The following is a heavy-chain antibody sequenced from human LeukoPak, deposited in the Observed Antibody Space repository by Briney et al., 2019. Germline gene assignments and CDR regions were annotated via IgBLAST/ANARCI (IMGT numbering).Heavy chain of an antibody. CDR1: GLTVGTDY. Sequence: PGGSLRLSCAASGLTVGTDYMSWVRQAPGKGLGWVSVIYRDGTTYYTDSVKGRFTISRDNSDNTLYLQMNSLRAEDTAVYYCAKPRPKDSETSGDDAFELWGQGTMVIVSS. J-gene: IGHJ3*01. D-gene: IGHD3-22*01. CDR2: IYRDGTT. CDR3: AKPRPKDSETSGDDAFEL. V-gene: IGHV3-53*01.